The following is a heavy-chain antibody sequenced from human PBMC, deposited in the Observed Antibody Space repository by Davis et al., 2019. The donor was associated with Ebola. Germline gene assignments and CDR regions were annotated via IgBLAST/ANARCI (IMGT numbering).Heavy chain of an antibody. J-gene: IGHJ4*02. Sequence: GESLKISCAASGFTFSSYSMNWVRQAPGKGLEWVSSISSSSSYIYYADSLKGRFTISRDNAKNSLYLQMNSLRAEDTAVYYCAKGAVGGRPFDYWGQGTLVTVSS. CDR3: AKGAVGGRPFDY. D-gene: IGHD1-26*01. V-gene: IGHV3-21*01. CDR2: ISSSSSYI. CDR1: GFTFSSYS.